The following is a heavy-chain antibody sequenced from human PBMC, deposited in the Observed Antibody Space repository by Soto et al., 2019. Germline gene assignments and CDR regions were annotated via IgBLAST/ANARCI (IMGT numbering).Heavy chain of an antibody. D-gene: IGHD4-17*01. V-gene: IGHV3-53*05. Sequence: GGSLRLSCAASGFTVSSTYLTWVRQAPGKGLEWVAILYTGTDTVYADSVKGRFTISRDDFKNTVFLQTTSLRPEDAALYFCAREDDYVDRYYYYGLDVWGQGTTVTVSS. J-gene: IGHJ6*02. CDR3: AREDDYVDRYYYYGLDV. CDR1: GFTVSSTY. CDR2: LYTGTDT.